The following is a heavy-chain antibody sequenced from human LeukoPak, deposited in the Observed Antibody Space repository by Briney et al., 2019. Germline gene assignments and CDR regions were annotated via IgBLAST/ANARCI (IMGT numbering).Heavy chain of an antibody. J-gene: IGHJ4*02. CDR3: AKGRGNGYASRMSDY. D-gene: IGHD5-12*01. Sequence: PGGSLRLSCAASGFTFSSYAMSWVRQAPGKGLEWVSAISGSGGSTYYADSVKGRFTISRDNSKNTLYLQMNSLRAEDTAVYYCAKGRGNGYASRMSDYWGQGTLVTVSS. CDR1: GFTFSSYA. V-gene: IGHV3-23*01. CDR2: ISGSGGST.